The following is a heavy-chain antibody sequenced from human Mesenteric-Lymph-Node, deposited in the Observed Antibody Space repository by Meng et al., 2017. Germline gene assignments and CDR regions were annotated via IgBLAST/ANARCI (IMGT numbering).Heavy chain of an antibody. J-gene: IGHJ4*02. D-gene: IGHD3-9*01. Sequence: QTHLKESGPKRVKPTQTLTLTFSFSGFLLTTSGVGVGWIRQPPGKALEWLAVIYWDDAKAYSPSLKSRLTITKDTSKHQVVLIMTNVDPVDTGTYYCAKDWSDTTFDYWGQGTLVTVSS. CDR3: AKDWSDTTFDY. CDR1: GFLLTTSGVG. CDR2: IYWDDAK. V-gene: IGHV2-5*02.